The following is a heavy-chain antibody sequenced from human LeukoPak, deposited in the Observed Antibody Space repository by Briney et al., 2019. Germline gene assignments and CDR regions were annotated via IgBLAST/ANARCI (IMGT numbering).Heavy chain of an antibody. CDR2: ISGSGGST. J-gene: IGHJ4*02. CDR3: ARDIRYCSGGSCKRIRAFDY. V-gene: IGHV3-23*01. Sequence: GGSLRLSCAASGFTFSSYAMSWVRQAPGKGLEWVSAISGSGGSTYYADSVKGRFTISRDNSKNTPYLQMNSLRAEDTAVYYCARDIRYCSGGSCKRIRAFDYWGQGTLVTVSS. D-gene: IGHD2-15*01. CDR1: GFTFSSYA.